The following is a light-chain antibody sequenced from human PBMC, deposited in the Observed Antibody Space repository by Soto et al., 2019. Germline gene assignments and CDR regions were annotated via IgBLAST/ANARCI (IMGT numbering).Light chain of an antibody. Sequence: DIQMTQSPTSLSASVGDRVTITCRASQDIRNFVAWYQQKPGKAPKLLIYAASTLQSGVPSRFSGSGSGTDFTLTINSLQPEYVATYSCQNYSCCPVFDPGTKVEIK. CDR3: QNYSCCPV. J-gene: IGKJ3*01. CDR2: AAS. CDR1: QDIRNF. V-gene: IGKV1-27*01.